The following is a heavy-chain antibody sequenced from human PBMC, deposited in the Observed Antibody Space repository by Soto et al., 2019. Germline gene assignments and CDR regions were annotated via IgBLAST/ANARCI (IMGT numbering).Heavy chain of an antibody. CDR3: ARVGGTVTSDY. V-gene: IGHV3-33*01. CDR2: IYYDGNNK. D-gene: IGHD4-17*01. Sequence: QVHLVESGGVVVQPGRSLRLSCAASGFPFSAYGMHWVRQAPGKGLEWLAMIYYDGNNKYYAPSVEGRFTISRDNSKNTLYLQMNSLRVEDTAVYYCARVGGTVTSDYWGQGTLVIVSS. J-gene: IGHJ4*02. CDR1: GFPFSAYG.